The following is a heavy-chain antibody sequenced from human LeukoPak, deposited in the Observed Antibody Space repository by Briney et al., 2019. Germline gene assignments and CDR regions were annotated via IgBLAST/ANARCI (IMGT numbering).Heavy chain of an antibody. CDR1: GYTFTGYY. Sequence: ASVKVSCKASGYTFTGYYMHWVRQAPGQGLEWMGWINPNSGGTNYAQKFQGRVTMTRDTSISTAYMELSRLRSDDTAVYYCARDQGGTGSWYEGEGYWGQGTLVTVSS. J-gene: IGHJ4*02. V-gene: IGHV1-2*02. CDR2: INPNSGGT. D-gene: IGHD6-13*01. CDR3: ARDQGGTGSWYEGEGY.